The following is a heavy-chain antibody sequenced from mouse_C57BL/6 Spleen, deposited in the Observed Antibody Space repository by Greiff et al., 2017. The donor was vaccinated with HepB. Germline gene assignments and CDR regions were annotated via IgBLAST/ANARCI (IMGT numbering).Heavy chain of an antibody. Sequence: QVQLQQPGAELVKPGASVKMSCKASGYTFTSYWITWVKHRPGQGLEWIGDIYPGSGSTNFNEKFKSKATLTVDTSSSTAYMQLSSLTSEDSAVYYCARSNYYGSMAWFAYWGQGTLVTVSA. V-gene: IGHV1-55*01. CDR1: GYTFTSYW. CDR2: IYPGSGST. J-gene: IGHJ3*01. D-gene: IGHD1-1*01. CDR3: ARSNYYGSMAWFAY.